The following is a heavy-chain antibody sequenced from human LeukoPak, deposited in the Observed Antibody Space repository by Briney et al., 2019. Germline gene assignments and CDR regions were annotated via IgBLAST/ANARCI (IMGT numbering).Heavy chain of an antibody. CDR1: GFTFSSYD. V-gene: IGHV3-13*01. CDR3: AREPPALIAVAGNAFDI. Sequence: GGSLRLSCAASGFTFSSYDMHWVRQATGKGLEWVSAIGTAGDTYYPGSVKGRFTISRENAKNSLYLQMNSLRSDDTAVYYCAREPPALIAVAGNAFDIWGQGTMVTVSS. J-gene: IGHJ3*02. D-gene: IGHD6-19*01. CDR2: IGTAGDT.